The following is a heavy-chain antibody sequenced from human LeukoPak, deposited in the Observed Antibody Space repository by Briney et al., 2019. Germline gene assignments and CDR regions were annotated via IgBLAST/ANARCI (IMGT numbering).Heavy chain of an antibody. Sequence: SETLSLTCTVSGGSISSYYWSWIRQPPGKGLEWIAHLFYSESTDYNPSLESRVTISVDTSKNQFSLKLRTVPAAGTAVYYFAPAAVIPGVTYFDYWGQGTLVTVSS. V-gene: IGHV4-59*01. CDR3: APAAVIPGVTYFDY. D-gene: IGHD2/OR15-2a*01. CDR1: GGSISSYY. J-gene: IGHJ4*02. CDR2: LFYSEST.